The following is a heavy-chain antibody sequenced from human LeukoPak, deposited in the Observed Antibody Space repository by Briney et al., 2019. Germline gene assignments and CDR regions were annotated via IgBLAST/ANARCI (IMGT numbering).Heavy chain of an antibody. CDR2: ISSSGSII. D-gene: IGHD1-26*01. J-gene: IGHJ4*02. CDR1: GFTFSSYE. Sequence: GGSLRLSCAASGFTFSSYEMSWVRQAPGKGLEWVSYISSSGSIIYYADSVKGRFTISRDNAKRSLYLQMDSLRAEDRAFYYCATGGVEATPDYWGQGTLVTVSS. CDR3: ATGGVEATPDY. V-gene: IGHV3-48*03.